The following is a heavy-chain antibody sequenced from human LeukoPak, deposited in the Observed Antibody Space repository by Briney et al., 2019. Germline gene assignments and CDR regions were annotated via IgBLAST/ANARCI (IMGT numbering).Heavy chain of an antibody. CDR3: ASTIGGRRPEYFQH. J-gene: IGHJ1*01. V-gene: IGHV1-2*06. D-gene: IGHD3-10*01. Sequence: GASVKVSCKASGYTFTGYNIHWVRQAPGQGLEWMGRIITNNANSGATNYAQKFQGRVTMTRDTSISTAYMELSRLRSDDTAVYYCASTIGGRRPEYFQHWGQGTLVTVSS. CDR2: IITNNANSGAT. CDR1: GYTFTGYN.